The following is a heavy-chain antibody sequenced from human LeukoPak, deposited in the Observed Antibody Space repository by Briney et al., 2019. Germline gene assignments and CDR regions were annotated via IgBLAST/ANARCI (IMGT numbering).Heavy chain of an antibody. Sequence: SETLSLTCTVSGASISSATYLWGWIRQPPGKGLEWIGNIYESGRTYHNPSLKSRVTVSADTSKNQFFLKLTSVTAADTAVYYCTRQHSGYSDYWGQGTLVTVSS. J-gene: IGHJ4*02. CDR2: IYESGRT. CDR1: GASISSATYL. D-gene: IGHD3-22*01. V-gene: IGHV4-39*01. CDR3: TRQHSGYSDY.